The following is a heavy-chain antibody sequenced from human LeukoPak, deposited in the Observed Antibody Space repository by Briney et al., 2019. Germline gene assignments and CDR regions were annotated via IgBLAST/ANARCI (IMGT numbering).Heavy chain of an antibody. CDR1: GGSISSGDYY. CDR3: ARGFPKWFGELGGFDP. CDR2: IYYSGST. D-gene: IGHD3-10*01. J-gene: IGHJ5*02. V-gene: IGHV4-30-4*01. Sequence: KPSETLSLTCTVSGGSISSGDYYWSWIRQPPGKGLEWIGYIYYSGSTYYNPSLKSRVTISVDTSKNQFSLKLSSVTAADTAVYYCARGFPKWFGELGGFDPWGQGTLVTVSS.